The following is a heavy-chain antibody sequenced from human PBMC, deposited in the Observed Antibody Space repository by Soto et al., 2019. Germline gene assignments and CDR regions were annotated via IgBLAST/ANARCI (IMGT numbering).Heavy chain of an antibody. J-gene: IGHJ3*02. D-gene: IGHD3-9*01. CDR2: TLYSGSP. Sequence: YYWSWIRQPPGKGLEWIGYTLYSGSPNYNPSLQSLQSRVTISVDTSRNQFSLRLTSVTAADTALYYCARHDYYHRTFDIWGQGTLVTVSS. V-gene: IGHV4-61*07. CDR3: ARHDYYHRTFDI. CDR1: YY.